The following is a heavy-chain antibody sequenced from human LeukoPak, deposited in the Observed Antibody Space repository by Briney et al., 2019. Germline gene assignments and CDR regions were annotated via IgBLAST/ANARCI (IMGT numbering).Heavy chain of an antibody. CDR3: ARSNIPTAGVFDY. D-gene: IGHD2-21*01. Sequence: ASVKVSCKASGYTFTGYYMHWVRQAPGQGLEWMGRINPNSGGTNYAQKFQGRITMTRDTSISTAYMELSRLRSDDTAVYYCARSNIPTAGVFDYWGQGTLVTVSS. J-gene: IGHJ4*02. V-gene: IGHV1-2*06. CDR1: GYTFTGYY. CDR2: INPNSGGT.